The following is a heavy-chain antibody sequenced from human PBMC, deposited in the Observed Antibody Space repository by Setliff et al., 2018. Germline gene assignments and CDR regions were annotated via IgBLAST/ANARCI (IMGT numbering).Heavy chain of an antibody. CDR3: ARGPRFDYESPTYRRRFDP. V-gene: IGHV4-34*01. Sequence: SETLSLTCAVYDGSFSGYYWNWIRQAPGKGLERSGEINHRGTTSYTPSLKGRVTISVDTSKNLFSLKLSSVTAADTAVYFCARGPRFDYESPTYRRRFDPWGQGTAVTVSS. CDR2: INHRGTT. CDR1: DGSFSGYY. J-gene: IGHJ5*02. D-gene: IGHD3-22*01.